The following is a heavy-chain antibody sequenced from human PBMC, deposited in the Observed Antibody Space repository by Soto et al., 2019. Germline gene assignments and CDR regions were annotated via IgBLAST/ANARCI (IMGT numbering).Heavy chain of an antibody. CDR1: GFTFSSYR. CDR3: ARRDQIAYYYGMDV. Sequence: GGSLRLSCAASGFTFSSYRMNWVRQAPGKGLEWVSYISSSSSTIYYADSVKGRFTISRDNAKNTLYLQMNSLSAEDAAVYYCARRDQIAYYYGMDVWGQGTTVTVSS. CDR2: ISSSSSTI. D-gene: IGHD2-21*01. V-gene: IGHV3-48*01. J-gene: IGHJ6*02.